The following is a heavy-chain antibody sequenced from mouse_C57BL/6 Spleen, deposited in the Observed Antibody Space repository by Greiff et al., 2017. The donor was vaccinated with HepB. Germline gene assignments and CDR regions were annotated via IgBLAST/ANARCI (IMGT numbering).Heavy chain of an antibody. D-gene: IGHD2-2*01. CDR2: IYPGDGDT. CDR3: ASPMVTRAY. J-gene: IGHJ3*01. Sequence: QVQLQQSGPELVKPGASVKISCKASGYAFSSSWMNWVKQRPGKGLEWIGRIYPGDGDTNYNGKFKGKATLTADKSSSTAYMQLSSLTSEDSAVYFCASPMVTRAYWGQGTLVTVSA. CDR1: GYAFSSSW. V-gene: IGHV1-82*01.